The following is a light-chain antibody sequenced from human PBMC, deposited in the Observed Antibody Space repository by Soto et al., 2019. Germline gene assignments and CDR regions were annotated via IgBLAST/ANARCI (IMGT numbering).Light chain of an antibody. CDR3: AAWDDSLNGWV. Sequence: QSVLTQPPSASGTPGQRVTISCSGSSSNIGSNTVNWYQQLPGTAPKLLIYSNNQRPSGVRDRFSGSKSGTSASRAISGLQSEDEADYYCAAWDDSLNGWVFGGGTKLTVL. J-gene: IGLJ3*02. V-gene: IGLV1-44*01. CDR2: SNN. CDR1: SSNIGSNT.